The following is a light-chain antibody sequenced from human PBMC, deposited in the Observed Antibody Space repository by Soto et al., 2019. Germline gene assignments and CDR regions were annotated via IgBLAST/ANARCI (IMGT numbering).Light chain of an antibody. CDR2: DAS. Sequence: DIQMTHSPSTPSASVGDRVTITCRASQSISSWLAWYQQKPGKAPKLLIYDASILESGVPSRFSGSGSGTEFTLTISILQPEDLATYYCQQYNSYPALTFGGGTKVEIK. CDR3: QQYNSYPALT. J-gene: IGKJ4*01. CDR1: QSISSW. V-gene: IGKV1-5*01.